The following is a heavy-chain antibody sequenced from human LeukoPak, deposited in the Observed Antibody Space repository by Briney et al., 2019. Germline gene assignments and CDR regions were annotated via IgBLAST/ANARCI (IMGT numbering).Heavy chain of an antibody. D-gene: IGHD4-11*01. CDR2: MNPNSGNT. CDR1: GYTFKNCD. CDR3: ARATPGGLHDYSFDY. J-gene: IGHJ4*02. V-gene: IGHV1-8*02. Sequence: ASVKVSCKASGYTFKNCDINWVRQATGQGLEWMGWMNPNSGNTGFAQKFQDRVSMTRDTSINTAYMELTSLRSGDTAVYYCARATPGGLHDYSFDYWGQGTVVTVYS.